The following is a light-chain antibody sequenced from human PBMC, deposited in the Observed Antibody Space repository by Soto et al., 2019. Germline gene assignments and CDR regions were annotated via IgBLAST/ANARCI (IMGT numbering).Light chain of an antibody. CDR1: QSVSSN. J-gene: IGKJ3*01. Sequence: EIVMTQSPATLSVSPGARATLSCRASQSVSSNLAWYQQKPGQAPSLLIYGASTRATGIPARFSVSGSGTEFTLTISSLQSEDFATDDCQQYYSFPSFGPGTKVDNK. V-gene: IGKV3-15*01. CDR3: QQYYSFPS. CDR2: GAS.